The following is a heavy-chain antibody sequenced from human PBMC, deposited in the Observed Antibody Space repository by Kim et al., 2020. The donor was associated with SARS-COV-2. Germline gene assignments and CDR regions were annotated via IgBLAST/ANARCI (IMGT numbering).Heavy chain of an antibody. CDR2: ISSNSDYI. J-gene: IGHJ6*02. D-gene: IGHD2-15*01. V-gene: IGHV3-21*04. CDR3: AREGYCDGGTCYASYYQGMDV. CDR1: RFTFSSYA. Sequence: GGSLRLSCAASRFTFSSYAMNWVRQAPGKGLEWVASISSNSDYIYYADSVQGRFTISRDNGKNSLNLQMNSLRAEDTAIYYCAREGYCDGGTCYASYYQGMDVWGQGTTVTVSS.